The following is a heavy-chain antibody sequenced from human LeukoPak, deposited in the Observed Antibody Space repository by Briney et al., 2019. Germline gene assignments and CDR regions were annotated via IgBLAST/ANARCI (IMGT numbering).Heavy chain of an antibody. CDR2: ISGSGGST. J-gene: IGHJ1*01. CDR1: GFTFSSYA. CDR3: AKDSSSWFGTPTWYFQH. Sequence: GGSLRLSCAASGFTFSSYAMGWVRQAPGKGLEWVSAISGSGGSTYYADSVKGRFTISRDNSKNTLYLQMNSLRAEDTAVYYCAKDSSSWFGTPTWYFQHWGQGTLVTVSS. D-gene: IGHD6-13*01. V-gene: IGHV3-23*01.